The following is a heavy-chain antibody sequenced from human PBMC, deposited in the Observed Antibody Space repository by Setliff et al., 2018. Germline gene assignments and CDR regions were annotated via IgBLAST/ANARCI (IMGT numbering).Heavy chain of an antibody. V-gene: IGHV2-5*02. Sequence: TLSLTCSVSGGPFTNTNNYWGWIRQPPGKALEWLALIYSDDDKLYSPSLKIRLTITKDTSKNQVVLTMTNMDPVDTATYYCAHRPGGVWGKGTTVTVSS. CDR3: AHRPGGV. CDR1: GGPFTNTNNY. CDR2: IYSDDDK. J-gene: IGHJ6*04.